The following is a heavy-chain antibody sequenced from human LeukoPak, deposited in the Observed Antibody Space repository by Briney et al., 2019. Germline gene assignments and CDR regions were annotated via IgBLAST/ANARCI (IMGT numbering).Heavy chain of an antibody. CDR2: ISAYNGNT. CDR3: AREGRYDFWSGYYYSGYDY. Sequence: ASVKVSCKASGYTFTSYDISWVRQAPGQGLEWMGWISAYNGNTNYAQKLQGRVTMTTDTSTSTAYMELRSLRSDDTAVYYCAREGRYDFWSGYYYSGYDYWGQGTLVTVSS. D-gene: IGHD3-3*01. CDR1: GYTFTSYD. J-gene: IGHJ4*02. V-gene: IGHV1-18*01.